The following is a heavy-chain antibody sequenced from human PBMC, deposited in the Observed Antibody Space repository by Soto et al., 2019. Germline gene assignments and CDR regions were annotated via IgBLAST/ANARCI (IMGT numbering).Heavy chain of an antibody. CDR2: ISAFNGTT. Sequence: VSAKVSCRASGHTFSSYGIRCVRPAPGQGLAVMGWISAFNGTTNFAQALQVRVTMTTETFTSQAALALRSLSSDGTAVYYCARDWRLCYGSGSYPPFDYWGQRTLATVFS. CDR3: ARDWRLCYGSGSYPPFDY. CDR1: GHTFSSYG. J-gene: IGHJ4*02. V-gene: IGHV1-18*01. D-gene: IGHD3-10*01.